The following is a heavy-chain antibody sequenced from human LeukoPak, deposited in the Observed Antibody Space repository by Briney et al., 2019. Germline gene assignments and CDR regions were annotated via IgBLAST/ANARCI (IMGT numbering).Heavy chain of an antibody. Sequence: PGGFLRLSCAASGITDSRNYMSWVRQAPGKGLEWVSIIYSGGDTYYADSVKGRFTISRDNSKNTLYLQMNSLRAEDTAVYYCARGYCSGGSCYLYAFDIWGQGTMVTVSS. D-gene: IGHD2-15*01. CDR1: GITDSRNY. J-gene: IGHJ3*02. CDR3: ARGYCSGGSCYLYAFDI. CDR2: IYSGGDT. V-gene: IGHV3-66*01.